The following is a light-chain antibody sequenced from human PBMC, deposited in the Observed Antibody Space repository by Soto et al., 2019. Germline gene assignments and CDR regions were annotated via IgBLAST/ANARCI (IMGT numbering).Light chain of an antibody. V-gene: IGKV3-20*01. CDR3: QQYGDSPIT. CDR1: QSVSSDF. J-gene: IGKJ5*01. Sequence: EVVLTQSPGTLSLSRVERATLSCMASQSVSSDFLAWYQRKPGQAPRLLIYGASTRATGIPDRFSGSGSGTDFTLTISRLEPEDFAVYDCQQYGDSPITFGQGTRLEI. CDR2: GAS.